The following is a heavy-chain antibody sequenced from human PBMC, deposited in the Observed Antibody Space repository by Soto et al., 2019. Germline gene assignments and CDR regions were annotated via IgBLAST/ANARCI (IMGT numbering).Heavy chain of an antibody. CDR3: ASQIQWLSTPVAWFDP. V-gene: IGHV4-31*03. CDR2: IYYSGST. D-gene: IGHD3-22*01. Sequence: SETLSLTCTVSGGSISSGGYYWSWIRQHPGKGLEWIGYIYYSGSTYYNPSLKSRVTISVDTSKNQFSLKLSSVTAADTAVYYCASQIQWLSTPVAWFDPWGQGTLVTVSS. CDR1: GGSISSGGYY. J-gene: IGHJ5*02.